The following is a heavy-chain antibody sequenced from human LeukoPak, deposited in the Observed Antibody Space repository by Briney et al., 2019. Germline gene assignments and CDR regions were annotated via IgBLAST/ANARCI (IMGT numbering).Heavy chain of an antibody. J-gene: IGHJ4*02. Sequence: PGGSLRLSCAASGFTFSNYSMNWVRQAPGKGLEWVSSISSGSSYIYYADSLKGRFTISRDNAKNSLYLQMNSLRAEDTAVYYCARDREERGYELDYWGQGTLVTVSS. CDR1: GFTFSNYS. CDR2: ISSGSSYI. CDR3: ARDREERGYELDY. D-gene: IGHD5-18*01. V-gene: IGHV3-21*01.